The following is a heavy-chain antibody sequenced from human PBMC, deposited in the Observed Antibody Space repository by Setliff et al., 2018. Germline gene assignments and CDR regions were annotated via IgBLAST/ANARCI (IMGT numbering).Heavy chain of an antibody. CDR3: ARASSGWYSAYYYYMDV. CDR2: TSYSGIT. D-gene: IGHD6-19*01. CDR1: GGSISSHY. J-gene: IGHJ6*03. Sequence: SETLSLTCTVSGGSISSHYWSWLRQPPGKGLEWIGFTSYSGITTYNVSRKSRVSISVDTSKNQFSLNLTSVTAADTAVYYCARASSGWYSAYYYYMDVWGKGTTVTVSS. V-gene: IGHV4-59*08.